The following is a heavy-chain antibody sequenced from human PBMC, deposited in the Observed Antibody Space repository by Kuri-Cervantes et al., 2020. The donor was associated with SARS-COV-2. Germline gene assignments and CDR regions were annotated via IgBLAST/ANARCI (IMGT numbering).Heavy chain of an antibody. V-gene: IGHV3-30*18. D-gene: IGHD6-13*01. CDR1: GFTFSSYA. J-gene: IGHJ4*02. Sequence: GESLKISCAASGFTFSSYAMYWVRQAPGKGLEWVSVIRFDGGDKYYADSVRGRFTISRDNSKNTLYLQVNSLRAEDTAVYYCAKENWVLGSTWYDRSLFDVWGQGTLVTVSS. CDR3: AKENWVLGSTWYDRSLFDV. CDR2: IRFDGGDK.